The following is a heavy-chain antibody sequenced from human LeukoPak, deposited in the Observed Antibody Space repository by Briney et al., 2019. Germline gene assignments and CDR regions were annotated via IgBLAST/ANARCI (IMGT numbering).Heavy chain of an antibody. CDR1: GFTFSSYG. D-gene: IGHD7-27*01. Sequence: PGGSLRLSCAASGFTFSSYGMHWVRQAPGKGLEWVAVISYDGSNKYYADSVKGRFTISRDNSKNTLYLQMNSLRAEDTAVYYCAKDRLTLGSDPQGSFQHWGQGTLVTVSS. J-gene: IGHJ1*01. V-gene: IGHV3-30*18. CDR2: ISYDGSNK. CDR3: AKDRLTLGSDPQGSFQH.